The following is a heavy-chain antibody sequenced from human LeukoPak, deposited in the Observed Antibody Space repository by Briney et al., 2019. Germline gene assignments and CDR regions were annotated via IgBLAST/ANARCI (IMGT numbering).Heavy chain of an antibody. CDR1: EFTFFTYS. J-gene: IGHJ6*03. V-gene: IGHV3-74*01. CDR2: INSDGSST. Sequence: HPGGSLRLSCAASEFTFFTYSMSWVRQAPGKGLVWVSRINSDGSSTSYADSVKGRFTISRDNAKNTLYLQMNSLRAEDTAVYYCAIGGPWFGEYYYMDVWGKGTTVTISS. CDR3: AIGGPWFGEYYYMDV. D-gene: IGHD3-10*01.